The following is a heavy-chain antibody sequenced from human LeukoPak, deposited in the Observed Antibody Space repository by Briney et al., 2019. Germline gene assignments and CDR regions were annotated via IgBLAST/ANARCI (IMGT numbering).Heavy chain of an antibody. V-gene: IGHV3-21*01. CDR2: ISSSSSYI. Sequence: GGSLRLSCAASGFTFSSYSMNWVRQAPGKGLEWVSYISSSSSYIYYTDSVKGRFTISRDNAKNSLYLQMNSLRAEDTAVYYCARDLGGPYCGGDCYSPSAFDIWGQGTMVTVSS. D-gene: IGHD2-21*02. CDR1: GFTFSSYS. J-gene: IGHJ3*02. CDR3: ARDLGGPYCGGDCYSPSAFDI.